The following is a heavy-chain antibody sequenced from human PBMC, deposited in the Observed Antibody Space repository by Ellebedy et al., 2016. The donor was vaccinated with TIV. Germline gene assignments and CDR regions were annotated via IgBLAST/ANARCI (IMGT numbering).Heavy chain of an antibody. CDR3: ARLLTDSSGYYGMDV. J-gene: IGHJ6*02. D-gene: IGHD3-22*01. V-gene: IGHV3-30*03. Sequence: GESLKISCAASGLTFSSHGMHWVRQAPGKGLEWVALISYDGSNKYYADSVKGRFTISRDNSKNTLYLQMNSLRAEDTAVYYCARLLTDSSGYYGMDVWGQGTTVTVSS. CDR2: ISYDGSNK. CDR1: GLTFSSHG.